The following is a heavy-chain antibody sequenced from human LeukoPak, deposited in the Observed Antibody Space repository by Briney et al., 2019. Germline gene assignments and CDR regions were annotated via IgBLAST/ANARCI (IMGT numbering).Heavy chain of an antibody. V-gene: IGHV3-48*04. CDR3: ARSKRGNWFDP. Sequence: GGSLRLSCAASGFTFSSYSMNWVRQAPGKGLEWVSYISSSSSTIYYADSVKGRFTISRDNPKNSLYLQMNSLRAEDTAVYYCARSKRGNWFDPWGQGTLVTVSS. J-gene: IGHJ5*02. CDR1: GFTFSSYS. CDR2: ISSSSSTI.